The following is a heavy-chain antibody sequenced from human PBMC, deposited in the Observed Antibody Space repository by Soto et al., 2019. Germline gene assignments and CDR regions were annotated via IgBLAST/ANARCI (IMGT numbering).Heavy chain of an antibody. V-gene: IGHV3-23*01. CDR1: GFTFSDYA. CDR3: ARDFWSGYYYFDY. J-gene: IGHJ4*02. D-gene: IGHD3-3*01. CDR2: IRGSDGST. Sequence: GGSLRLSCAASGFTFSDYAMTWVRQAPGKGLEWVSGIRGSDGSTYYADSVKGRFTISRDNSKNTLYLQMNSLRAEDTAVYYCARDFWSGYYYFDYWGQGTLVTVSS.